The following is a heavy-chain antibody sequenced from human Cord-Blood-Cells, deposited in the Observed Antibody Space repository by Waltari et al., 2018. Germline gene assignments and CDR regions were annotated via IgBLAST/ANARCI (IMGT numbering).Heavy chain of an antibody. CDR2: ISYDGSNK. Sequence: QVQLVESGGGVVQPGRSLRLSCAAPGFTLGSYAMHWVRYAPGKGLEWVAVISYDGSNKYYADSVKGRFTISRDNSKNTLYLQMNSLRAEDTAVYYCARSWDQLGTAFDIWGQGTMVTVSS. CDR1: GFTLGSYA. D-gene: IGHD2-2*01. J-gene: IGHJ3*02. CDR3: ARSWDQLGTAFDI. V-gene: IGHV3-30-3*01.